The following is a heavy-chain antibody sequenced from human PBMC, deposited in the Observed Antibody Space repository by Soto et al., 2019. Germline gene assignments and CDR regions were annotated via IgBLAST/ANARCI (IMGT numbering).Heavy chain of an antibody. CDR2: IYHSGST. V-gene: IGHV4-30-2*01. D-gene: IGHD3-9*01. J-gene: IGHJ5*02. CDR3: ARSHYDILTGYTNWFDT. Sequence: SETLSLTCAVSGGSISSGGYSWSWIRQPPGKGLEWIGYIYHSGSTYYNPSLKSRVTISVDRSKNQFSLKLSSVTAADTAVYYCARSHYDILTGYTNWFDTWGQGTLVTVSS. CDR1: GGSISSGGYS.